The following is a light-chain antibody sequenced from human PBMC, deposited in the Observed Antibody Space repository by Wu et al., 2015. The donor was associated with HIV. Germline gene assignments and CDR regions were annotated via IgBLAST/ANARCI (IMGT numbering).Light chain of an antibody. Sequence: EIVMTQSPVNLSVSPGERATLSCRASQSVSSNLAWYQQKFGQAPRLLIYGASTRATGIPARISGSGSGTEFILTISSMQSEDFAVYYCQQYNDWPQTFGQGTKMEIK. J-gene: IGKJ1*01. CDR3: QQYNDWPQT. CDR2: GAS. V-gene: IGKV3-15*01. CDR1: QSVSSN.